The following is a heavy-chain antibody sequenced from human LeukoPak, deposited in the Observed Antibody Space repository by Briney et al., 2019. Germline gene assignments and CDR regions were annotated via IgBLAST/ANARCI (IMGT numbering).Heavy chain of an antibody. CDR1: GFTFSSYW. D-gene: IGHD3-22*01. CDR3: ARGYDSSGYGHRASAFDI. CDR2: IKQDGSEK. Sequence: GGSLRFSCAASGFTFSSYWMSWVRQAPGKGLEWVANIKQDGSEKYYVDSVKGRFTISRDNAKNSLYLQMNSLRAEDTAVYYCARGYDSSGYGHRASAFDIWGQGTMVTVSS. J-gene: IGHJ3*02. V-gene: IGHV3-7*04.